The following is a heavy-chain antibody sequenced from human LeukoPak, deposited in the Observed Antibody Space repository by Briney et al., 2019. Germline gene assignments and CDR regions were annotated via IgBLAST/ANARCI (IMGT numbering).Heavy chain of an antibody. D-gene: IGHD7-27*01. V-gene: IGHV1-2*02. CDR1: GYTFTGYY. Sequence: GASVKVSCKASGYTFTGYYMHWVRQAPGQGLEWMGWINPNSGGTNYAQKFQGRVTMTRDTSISTAYMELSRLRSDDTAVYYCARDLFNWDSHNWFDPWGQGTLVTVSP. J-gene: IGHJ5*02. CDR3: ARDLFNWDSHNWFDP. CDR2: INPNSGGT.